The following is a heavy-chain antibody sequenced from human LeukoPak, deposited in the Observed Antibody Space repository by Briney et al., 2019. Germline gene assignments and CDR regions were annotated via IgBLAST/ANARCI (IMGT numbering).Heavy chain of an antibody. Sequence: IPSETLSLTCTVSGASISSFYWSWLRQPAGKGLEWIGRIYTSGGTDYNPSLKSRVTMSIDTSKNQFSLKLYSVTAADTAVYYCVTDRSGSYDYWGQGILVTVSS. J-gene: IGHJ4*02. CDR2: IYTSGGT. D-gene: IGHD1-26*01. CDR1: GASISSFY. CDR3: VTDRSGSYDY. V-gene: IGHV4-4*07.